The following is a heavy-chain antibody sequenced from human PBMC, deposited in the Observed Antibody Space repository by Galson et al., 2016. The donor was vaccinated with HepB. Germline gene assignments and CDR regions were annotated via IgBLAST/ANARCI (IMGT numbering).Heavy chain of an antibody. V-gene: IGHV1-18*01. D-gene: IGHD1-26*01. Sequence: SVKVSCKASGYAFSRYGITWVRQAPGQGLKWMVWISAYNGHTRYAQKFQGRVTMTTVTSTTTAYLEVRSLRSDDTAVYYCARASWEYSSNFDYWAQGTLVTVSS. J-gene: IGHJ4*02. CDR2: ISAYNGHT. CDR1: GYAFSRYG. CDR3: ARASWEYSSNFDY.